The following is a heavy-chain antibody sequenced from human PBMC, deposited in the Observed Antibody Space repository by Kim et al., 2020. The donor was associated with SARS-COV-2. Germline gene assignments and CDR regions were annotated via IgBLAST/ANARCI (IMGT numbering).Heavy chain of an antibody. V-gene: IGHV3-15*01. CDR1: GITFSNAW. D-gene: IGHD3-10*01. J-gene: IGHJ4*02. CDR2: IKTKTDGGTT. CDR3: TTGYGSGSYYIGY. Sequence: GGSLRLSCAASGITFSNAWISWVRQAPGKGLEWVGRIKTKTDGGTTDYAAPVKRRFTISRDDSKSTLNLQMSSLKTEDTAVYYCTTGYGSGSYYIGYWGQGTLVTVSS.